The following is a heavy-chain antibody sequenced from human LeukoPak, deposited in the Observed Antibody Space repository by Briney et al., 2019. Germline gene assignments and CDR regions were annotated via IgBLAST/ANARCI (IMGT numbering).Heavy chain of an antibody. Sequence: GESLRLSCAASGFTFRSYAMSWVRQAPGKGLEWVSVIYSGGSTYYADSVKGRFTISRDNSKNTLYLQMNSLRAEDTAVYYCARDSGSGSYYNVYWGQGTLVTVSS. D-gene: IGHD3-10*01. V-gene: IGHV3-66*01. CDR2: IYSGGST. J-gene: IGHJ4*02. CDR3: ARDSGSGSYYNVY. CDR1: GFTFRSYA.